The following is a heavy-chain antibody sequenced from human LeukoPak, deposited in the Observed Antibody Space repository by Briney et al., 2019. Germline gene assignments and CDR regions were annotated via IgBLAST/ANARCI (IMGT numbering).Heavy chain of an antibody. Sequence: GGSLRLSCAPPVLTSSSDIMDVGREAPGKGLEWVAVIWYDVSNKYYADSVKGVFTISRDNSKNTLYLQMNSLRAECTAVNYCASTRGWYAPTDYWGREPWSPSPQ. CDR1: VLTSSSDI. V-gene: IGHV3-33*08. CDR3: ASTRGWYAPTDY. J-gene: IGHJ4*02. D-gene: IGHD6-19*01. CDR2: IWYDVSNK.